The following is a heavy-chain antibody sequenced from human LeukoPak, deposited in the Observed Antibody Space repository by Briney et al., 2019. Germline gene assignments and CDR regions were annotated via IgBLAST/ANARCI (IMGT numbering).Heavy chain of an antibody. J-gene: IGHJ3*02. CDR1: GGSLSSGGYS. D-gene: IGHD5-18*01. V-gene: IGHV4-30-2*01. CDR3: ARVSPDTAMVPYAFDI. CDR2: IYHSGST. Sequence: SETLSLTCAVSGGSLSSGGYSWSWIRQPPGKGLEWIGYIYHSGSTYYNPSLKSRATISVDRSKNQFSLKLSSVTAADTAVYYCARVSPDTAMVPYAFDIWGQGTMVTVSS.